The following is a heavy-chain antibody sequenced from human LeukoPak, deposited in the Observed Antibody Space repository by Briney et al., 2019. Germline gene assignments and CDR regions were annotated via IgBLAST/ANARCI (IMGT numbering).Heavy chain of an antibody. D-gene: IGHD4-17*01. CDR1: GGSISSGGYS. CDR3: ARLMVTTLRRYYYYYYMDV. J-gene: IGHJ6*03. V-gene: IGHV4-30-4*07. CDR2: IYYSGST. Sequence: PSETLSLTCAVSGGSISSGGYSWSWIRQPPGKGLEWIGYIYYSGSTYYNPSLKSRVTISVDTSKNRFSLKLSSVTAADTAVYYCARLMVTTLRRYYYYYYMDVWGKGTTVTISS.